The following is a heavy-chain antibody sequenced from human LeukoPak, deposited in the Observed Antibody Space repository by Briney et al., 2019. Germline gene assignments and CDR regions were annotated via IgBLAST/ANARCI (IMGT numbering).Heavy chain of an antibody. V-gene: IGHV4-59*01. J-gene: IGHJ4*02. Sequence: SETLSLTCTVSGGSISSYYWSWIRQPPGKGLECIGYIYYSGSTSYSPSLKSRVTISVDTSKNQFSLKLSSVAAADTAVYYCARRLYGGNFDNWGQGTLVTASS. CDR2: IYYSGST. CDR1: GGSISSYY. D-gene: IGHD4-23*01. CDR3: ARRLYGGNFDN.